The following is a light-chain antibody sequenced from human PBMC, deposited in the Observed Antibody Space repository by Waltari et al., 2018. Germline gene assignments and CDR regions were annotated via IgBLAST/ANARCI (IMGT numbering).Light chain of an antibody. CDR1: SSDVGDYNY. CDR2: DVS. Sequence: QSALTQPASVSGSPGQSITISCTGTSSDVGDYNYVPWYQQHPGKAPKIIIYDVSKRPSGVSNRVSGSKSGNTASLTISGLQAEDEADYYCCSYAGSSTPVVSGGGTKLTVL. CDR3: CSYAGSSTPVV. V-gene: IGLV2-23*02. J-gene: IGLJ2*01.